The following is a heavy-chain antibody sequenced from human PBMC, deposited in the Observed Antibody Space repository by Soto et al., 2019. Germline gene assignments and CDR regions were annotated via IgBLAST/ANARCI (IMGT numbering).Heavy chain of an antibody. V-gene: IGHV3-23*01. CDR1: GFICSSYD. D-gene: IGHD2-8*02. CDR3: AKATATGGGAFVI. J-gene: IGHJ3*02. Sequence: PGGSLRLSCAVSGFICSSYDMSWVRQAPGKGLEWVSTILVGGSTHYEDSVKGRFTISRDTSKNTVYLQMNSLTAGDTAVYYCAKATATGGGAFVIYGRGTLVTVSS. CDR2: ILVGGST.